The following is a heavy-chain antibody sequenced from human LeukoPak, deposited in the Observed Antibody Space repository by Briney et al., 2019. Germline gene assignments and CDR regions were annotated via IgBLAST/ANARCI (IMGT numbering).Heavy chain of an antibody. J-gene: IGHJ4*02. V-gene: IGHV1-2*02. CDR2: INLNSGGT. CDR1: GYTFTGSY. CDR3: ARSPHILTGENFDY. D-gene: IGHD3-9*01. Sequence: ASVKVPCKASGYTFTGSYMHWVRQAPGQGLEWMGWINLNSGGTNYAQKFQGRVTMTRDTSISTAYMELSRLRSDDTAVYYCARSPHILTGENFDYWGQGTLVTVSS.